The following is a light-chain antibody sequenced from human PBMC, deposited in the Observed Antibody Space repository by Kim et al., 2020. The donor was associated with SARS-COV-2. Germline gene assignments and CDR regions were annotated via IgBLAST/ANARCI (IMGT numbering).Light chain of an antibody. CDR2: YDS. Sequence: SYELTQPPSVSVAPGKTARVSCGGNSIGSKSVHWYQQKSGQAPLLVISYDSDRPSGIPERFSGSNSGNTATLTISRVKAGDEADYYCQVWDSSSDHRVVFGGGTQLTVL. J-gene: IGLJ2*01. V-gene: IGLV3-21*04. CDR1: SIGSKS. CDR3: QVWDSSSDHRVV.